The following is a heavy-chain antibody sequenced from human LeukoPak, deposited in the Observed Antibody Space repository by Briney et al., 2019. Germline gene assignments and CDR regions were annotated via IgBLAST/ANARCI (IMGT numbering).Heavy chain of an antibody. Sequence: SETLSLTRTVSGGSISSSSYYWGWIRHPPGEGLEWLGSIYYSGSTYYNPSLKSRVTISVDTSKNQYSLKLSSVTAADTAVYYCARDGRYYDFWSGYYFDYWGQGTLVTVSS. CDR1: GGSISSSSYY. CDR2: IYYSGST. CDR3: ARDGRYYDFWSGYYFDY. V-gene: IGHV4-39*02. D-gene: IGHD3-3*01. J-gene: IGHJ4*02.